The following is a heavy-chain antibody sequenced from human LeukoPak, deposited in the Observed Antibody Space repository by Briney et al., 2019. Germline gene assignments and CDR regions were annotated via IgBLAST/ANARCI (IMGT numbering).Heavy chain of an antibody. J-gene: IGHJ4*02. V-gene: IGHV3-48*01. Sequence: GGSLRLSCAASGFIFSSYSMNWVRQAPGKGLEWVSYITSGSDTIFYTDSVKGRFTISRDNARNSLYLQMNGVGVEDTAVYYCVRRPVGAHPFDYWGQGTLVTVSS. CDR1: GFIFSSYS. CDR3: VRRPVGAHPFDY. D-gene: IGHD1-26*01. CDR2: ITSGSDTI.